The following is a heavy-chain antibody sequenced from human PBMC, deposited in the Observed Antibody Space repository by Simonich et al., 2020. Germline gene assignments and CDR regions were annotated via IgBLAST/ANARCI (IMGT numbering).Heavy chain of an antibody. CDR3: ARGRGGMSRGYVDY. D-gene: IGHD2-15*01. CDR2: MNPNSGNT. CDR1: GYTFTSYD. V-gene: IGHV1-8*03. J-gene: IGHJ4*02. Sequence: QVQLVQSGAEVKKPRASVKVSCKASGYTFTSYDINWVRQATGQGLEWRGWMNPNSGNTGYAQKLQGRVTITRNTAISTAYMELSSLGAEDTAVYYCARGRGGMSRGYVDYWGQGTLVTVSS.